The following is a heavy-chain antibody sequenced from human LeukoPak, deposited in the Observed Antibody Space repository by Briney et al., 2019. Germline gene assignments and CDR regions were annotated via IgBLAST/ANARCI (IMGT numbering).Heavy chain of an antibody. J-gene: IGHJ4*02. CDR3: AGSFLLDSSGYYRDY. Sequence: PSQTLSLTCTVSDGSISSGSYYWSWIRQPAGKGLEWIGRIYTSGSTNYNPSLKSRVTISVDTSKNQFSLKLSSVTAADTAAYYCAGSFLLDSSGYYRDYWGQGTLVTVSS. V-gene: IGHV4-61*02. CDR1: DGSISSGSYY. CDR2: IYTSGST. D-gene: IGHD3-22*01.